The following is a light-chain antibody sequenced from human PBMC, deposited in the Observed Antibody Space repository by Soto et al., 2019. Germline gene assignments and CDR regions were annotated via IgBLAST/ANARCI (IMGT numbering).Light chain of an antibody. J-gene: IGLJ2*01. CDR1: SSDVGGYNY. V-gene: IGLV2-8*01. Sequence: QSVLTQPPSASGSPGQSVTISCTGTSSDVGGYNYVSWYQQYPGKAPKLMIYEVSKRPSGVPDRFSDSKSGNTASLSVSGLQTEDEADYYCSSYAGSYTVVFGGGTELTVL. CDR3: SSYAGSYTVV. CDR2: EVS.